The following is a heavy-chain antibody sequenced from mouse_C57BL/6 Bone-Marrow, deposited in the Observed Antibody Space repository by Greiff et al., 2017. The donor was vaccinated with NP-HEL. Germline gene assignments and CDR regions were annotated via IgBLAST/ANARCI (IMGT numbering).Heavy chain of an antibody. CDR3: APITTVVGYYLDY. CDR2: IYPRSGNT. V-gene: IGHV1-81*01. Sequence: QVQLQQSGAELARPGASVKLSCKASGYTFTSYGISWVKQRPGQGLEWIGEIYPRSGNTYYNEKFTGTAPLTADKSSSTAYMRLRSLTSDDSAVYVCAPITTVVGYYLDYWGQGTTLTVSS. J-gene: IGHJ2*01. CDR1: GYTFTSYG. D-gene: IGHD1-1*01.